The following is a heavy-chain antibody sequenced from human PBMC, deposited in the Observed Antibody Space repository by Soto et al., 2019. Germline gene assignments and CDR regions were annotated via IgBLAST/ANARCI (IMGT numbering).Heavy chain of an antibody. J-gene: IGHJ6*02. CDR2: IDPSDSYT. CDR3: ARSEGDGSSSYSYGMDV. Sequence: GECLKISCKVSGYSFTSYWISWVRQMPGKGLEWMGRIDPSDSYTNYSPSFQGHVTISADQSIRPAYLQWSSLKASDPAMSFRARSEGDGSSSYSYGMDVWGRGTTVTVSS. CDR1: GYSFTSYW. V-gene: IGHV5-10-1*01. D-gene: IGHD6-13*01.